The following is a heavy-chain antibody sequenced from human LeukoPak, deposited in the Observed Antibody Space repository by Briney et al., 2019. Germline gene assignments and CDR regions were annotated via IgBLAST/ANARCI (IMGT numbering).Heavy chain of an antibody. J-gene: IGHJ5*02. CDR3: AREKWNDLNWFDP. Sequence: SVKVSCKASGGTFISYAISWVRQAPGQGLEWMGGIIPIFGTANYAQKFQGRVTITADESTSTAYMELSSLRSEDTAVYYCAREKWNDLNWFDPWGQGTLVTVSS. V-gene: IGHV1-69*13. CDR1: GGTFISYA. CDR2: IIPIFGTA. D-gene: IGHD1-1*01.